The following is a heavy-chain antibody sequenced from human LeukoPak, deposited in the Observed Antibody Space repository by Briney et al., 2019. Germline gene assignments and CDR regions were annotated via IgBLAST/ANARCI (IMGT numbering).Heavy chain of an antibody. V-gene: IGHV1-18*01. CDR3: ARDGSTMIVENAFDI. CDR2: ISAYNGNT. CDR1: GYTFTSYG. J-gene: IGHJ3*02. D-gene: IGHD3-22*01. Sequence: ASVKVSCKASGYTFTSYGISWVRQAPGQGLEWMGWISAYNGNTNYAQKLQGRVTMTTDTSTSTAYMELRSLRSDDTAVYHCARDGSTMIVENAFDIWGQGTMVTVSS.